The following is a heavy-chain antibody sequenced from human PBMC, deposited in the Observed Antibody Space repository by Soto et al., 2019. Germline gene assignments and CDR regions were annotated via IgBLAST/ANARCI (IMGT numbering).Heavy chain of an antibody. CDR2: IPYEGTNK. CDR1: GFTLRSNA. J-gene: IGHJ4*02. CDR3: ARGNNTFFDY. Sequence: QVQLVGSGGGVVQPGRSRRLSCTASGFTLRSNAMYWVSKSPGKGLGWVAVIPYEGTNKYYADSVKGRFTIYRDNSENTLYLQMNSLRVEDTAVFFCARGNNTFFDYWGQGALVTVSS. D-gene: IGHD1-1*01. V-gene: IGHV3-30*14.